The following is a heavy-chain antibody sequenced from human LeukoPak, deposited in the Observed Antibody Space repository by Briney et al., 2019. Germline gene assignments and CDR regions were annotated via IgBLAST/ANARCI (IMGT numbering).Heavy chain of an antibody. CDR1: GGSITDYY. CDR2: LDYSGST. CDR3: VVGPNHYYFDY. Sequence: PSETLSLTCTVSGGSITDYYWSWIRQPPGKGLEWIGYLDYSGSTNYNPSLESRVTISVDTSKNQFSLKLRSVTSADTAVYYCVVGPNHYYFDYWGQRTLVAVSS. D-gene: IGHD1-14*01. J-gene: IGHJ4*02. V-gene: IGHV4-59*01.